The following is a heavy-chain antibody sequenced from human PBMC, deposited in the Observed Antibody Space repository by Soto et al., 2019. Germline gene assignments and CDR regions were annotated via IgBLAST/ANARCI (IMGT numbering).Heavy chain of an antibody. CDR1: GFTFSSYG. Sequence: GGSLRLSCAASGFTFSSYGMHWVRQAPGKGLEWVAIISYDGSNKYYADSVKGRCTISRDNSKTSLYLQMNSLRTEDTALYYCAKDSGGSSWWSGSYYAMDVWGQGTTVTVSS. D-gene: IGHD6-13*01. V-gene: IGHV3-30*18. CDR3: AKDSGGSSWWSGSYYAMDV. J-gene: IGHJ6*02. CDR2: ISYDGSNK.